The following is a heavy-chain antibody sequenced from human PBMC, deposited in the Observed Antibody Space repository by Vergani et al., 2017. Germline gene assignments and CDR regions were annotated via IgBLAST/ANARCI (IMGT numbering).Heavy chain of an antibody. CDR2: ISGSGGST. V-gene: IGHV3-23*01. D-gene: IGHD3-22*01. CDR1: GFTFRNYA. CDR3: ATTPSYYYDSSGYYYPFDY. Sequence: EVQLLESGGGLAQPGGSLRLSCAASGFTFRNYAMTWVRQAPGKGLEWVSAISGSGGSTYYADSVKGRFTISRDNSKNTLYLQMNSLRAEDTAVYYCATTPSYYYDSSGYYYPFDYWGQGTLATVSS. J-gene: IGHJ4*02.